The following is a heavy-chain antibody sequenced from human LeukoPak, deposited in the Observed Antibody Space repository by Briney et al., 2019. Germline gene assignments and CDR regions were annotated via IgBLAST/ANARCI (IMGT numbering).Heavy chain of an antibody. V-gene: IGHV3-64*01. Sequence: GGSLRLSCTASGFTFSNYAMHWVRQAPGKGPEYVSAISSNGGSTYYANSVKGRFTISRDNSKNTLYLQMGSLSAEDTAVYYCARDRFLPLGYCSGGSCYSHYYYYGMDVWGQGTTVTVSS. CDR2: ISSNGGST. CDR3: ARDRFLPLGYCSGGSCYSHYYYYGMDV. D-gene: IGHD2-15*01. CDR1: GFTFSNYA. J-gene: IGHJ6*02.